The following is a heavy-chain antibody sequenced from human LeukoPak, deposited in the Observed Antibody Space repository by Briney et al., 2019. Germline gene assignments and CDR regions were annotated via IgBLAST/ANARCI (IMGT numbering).Heavy chain of an antibody. CDR3: GPAGSGSRRGYYFDY. Sequence: LGASVKVSCKASGYTFTGYYMHWVRQAPGQGLEWMGWINPNSGGTNYAQNFQGRVTMTRDTSINTAYMELSRLRSDDTAVYYCGPAGSGSRRGYYFDYWGQGTVVTVSS. CDR1: GYTFTGYY. J-gene: IGHJ4*02. D-gene: IGHD1-26*01. V-gene: IGHV1-2*03. CDR2: INPNSGGT.